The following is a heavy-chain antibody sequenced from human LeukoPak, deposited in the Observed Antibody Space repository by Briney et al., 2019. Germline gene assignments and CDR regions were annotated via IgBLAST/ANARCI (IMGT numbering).Heavy chain of an antibody. J-gene: IGHJ5*02. D-gene: IGHD3-3*01. CDR2: IYYSGST. CDR3: ARHSGLRSPFDP. Sequence: SETLSLTCTVSGGSVSSGSYYWSWIRQPPGKGLEWIGYIYYSGSTNYNPSLKSRVSMSVDTSKNQFSLKLSSVTAADTAVYYCARHSGLRSPFDPWGQGTLVTVSS. CDR1: GGSVSSGSYY. V-gene: IGHV4-61*01.